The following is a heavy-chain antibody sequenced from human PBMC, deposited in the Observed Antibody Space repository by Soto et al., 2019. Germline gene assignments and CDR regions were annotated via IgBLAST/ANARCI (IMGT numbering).Heavy chain of an antibody. CDR1: GFSLSTSGVG. J-gene: IGHJ4*02. V-gene: IGHV2-5*02. CDR3: ADIVVAGITYYFVS. D-gene: IGHD2-15*01. Sequence: QITLKESGPTLVKPTQTLTLTCTFSGFSLSTSGVGVGWIRQPPGKALEWLTFIYWDDDKRNSPFPKSRLTINEDAPRIRVFLTVANMDPVNAATYYLADIVVAGITYYFVSWGPETLVTVSS. CDR2: IYWDDDK.